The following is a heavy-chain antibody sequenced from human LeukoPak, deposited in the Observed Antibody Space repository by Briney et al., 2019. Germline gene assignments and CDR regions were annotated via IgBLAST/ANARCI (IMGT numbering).Heavy chain of an antibody. CDR3: ARRGDGGRSFDY. J-gene: IGHJ4*02. V-gene: IGHV3-53*01. CDR2: IYSGDST. Sequence: GGSLRLSCAASGFTVSSKYMSWVRQAPGKGLEWVSVIYSGDSTYYADSVKGRFTVSRDNTKNTLYLQMNSLRAEDTAVYYCARRGDGGRSFDYWGQGSLVTVSS. CDR1: GFTVSSKY. D-gene: IGHD4-23*01.